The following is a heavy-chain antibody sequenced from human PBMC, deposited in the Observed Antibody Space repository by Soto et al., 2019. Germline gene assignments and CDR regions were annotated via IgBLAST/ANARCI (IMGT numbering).Heavy chain of an antibody. V-gene: IGHV1-2*04. Sequence: ASVKVSCKASGYTFTGYYMHWVRQAPGQGLEWMGWINPNSGGTNYAQKFQGWVTMTRDTSISTAYMELSRLRSDDTAVYYCARDGSIAAAGNNYYYGMDVWGQGATVTVSS. CDR1: GYTFTGYY. CDR3: ARDGSIAAAGNNYYYGMDV. D-gene: IGHD6-13*01. J-gene: IGHJ6*02. CDR2: INPNSGGT.